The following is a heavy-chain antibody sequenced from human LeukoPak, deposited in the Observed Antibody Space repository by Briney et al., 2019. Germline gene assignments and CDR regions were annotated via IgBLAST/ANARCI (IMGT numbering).Heavy chain of an antibody. CDR2: IYYSGST. CDR1: GGSVSSGNYY. CDR3: ARDYYDSSGYDY. D-gene: IGHD3-22*01. V-gene: IGHV4-61*01. Sequence: SETLSLTCTVSGGSVSSGNYYWSWIRQPPGKGLDWIGYIYYSGSTNYNPSLKSRVTISVDTSKNQFSLQLNSVTPEDTAVYYCARDYYDSSGYDYWGQGTLVTVSS. J-gene: IGHJ4*02.